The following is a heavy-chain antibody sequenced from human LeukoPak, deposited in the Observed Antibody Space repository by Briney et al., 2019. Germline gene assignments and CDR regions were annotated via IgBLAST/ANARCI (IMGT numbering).Heavy chain of an antibody. D-gene: IGHD5-12*01. CDR3: ARDLVVARNWFDP. CDR1: GFTFSSYA. Sequence: GGSLRLSCAASGFTFSSYAMSWVRQAPGKGLEWVSTISTSGDSTYYADSVKGRFTIARDTSKNTLYLQMNSLRAEDTAVYYCARDLVVARNWFDPWGQGTLVTVSS. CDR2: ISTSGDST. J-gene: IGHJ5*02. V-gene: IGHV3-23*01.